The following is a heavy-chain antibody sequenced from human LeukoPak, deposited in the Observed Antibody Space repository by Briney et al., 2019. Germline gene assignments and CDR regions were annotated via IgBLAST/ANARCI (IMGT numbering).Heavy chain of an antibody. J-gene: IGHJ4*02. CDR1: GYSISSGYY. Sequence: SETLSLTCTVSGYSISSGYYWSWIRQPPGKGLEWIGEINHSGSTNYNPSLKSRVTISVDTSKNQFSLKLSSVTAADTAVYYCARAPGRQWLVLGYWGQGTLVTVSS. CDR3: ARAPGRQWLVLGY. V-gene: IGHV4-38-2*02. D-gene: IGHD6-19*01. CDR2: INHSGST.